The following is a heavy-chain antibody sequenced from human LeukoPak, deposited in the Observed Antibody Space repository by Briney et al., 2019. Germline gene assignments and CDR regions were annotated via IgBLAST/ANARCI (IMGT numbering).Heavy chain of an antibody. V-gene: IGHV3-23*01. CDR3: ARDLAVAGIKVGYYGMDV. CDR1: GFTFSSYA. J-gene: IGHJ6*02. CDR2: ISGSGGST. D-gene: IGHD6-19*01. Sequence: GASLRLSCAASGFTFSSYAMSWVRQAPGKGLEWVSAISGSGGSTYYADSVKGRFTISRDNSKNTLYLQMNSLRAEDTAVYYCARDLAVAGIKVGYYGMDVWGQGTTVTVSS.